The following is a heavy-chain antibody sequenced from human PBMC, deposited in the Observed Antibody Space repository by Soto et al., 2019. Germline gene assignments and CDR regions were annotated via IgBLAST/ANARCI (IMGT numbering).Heavy chain of an antibody. D-gene: IGHD6-19*01. CDR3: ARAGKQWLVGSYYFDY. V-gene: IGHV4-34*01. Sequence: QVQLQQWGAGLLKPSETLSLTCAVYGGSFSGYYWSWIRQPPGKGLEWIGEINHSGSTNYNPSLKSRVTMSVDTSKNQFSLKLSSVTAADTAVYYCARAGKQWLVGSYYFDYWGQGTLVTVSS. J-gene: IGHJ4*02. CDR1: GGSFSGYY. CDR2: INHSGST.